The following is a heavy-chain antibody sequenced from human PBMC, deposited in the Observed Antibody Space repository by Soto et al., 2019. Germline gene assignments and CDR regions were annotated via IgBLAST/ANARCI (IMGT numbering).Heavy chain of an antibody. Sequence: EVQLVESGGTLVQPGGSLRLSCAASGFTVSSDYMSWVRRAPGKGLEWVSVIYSGGDTHYADSVKGRFTISRDNSKNTLYRQMNSLRAEDTAVYYCARAFIGVAGYFDYWGQGTLVTVSS. D-gene: IGHD6-19*01. J-gene: IGHJ4*02. CDR2: IYSGGDT. CDR3: ARAFIGVAGYFDY. V-gene: IGHV3-66*01. CDR1: GFTVSSDY.